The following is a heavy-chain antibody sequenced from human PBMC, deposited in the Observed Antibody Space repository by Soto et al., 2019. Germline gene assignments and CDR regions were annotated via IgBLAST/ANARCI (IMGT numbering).Heavy chain of an antibody. CDR3: ARVAGRDGYNFAVDY. CDR2: IYYSGYT. Sequence: QVQLQEAGPGLVKPSQTLSLTCTVSGGSISSADYHRSWIRPPPRNGLWWIGYIYYSGYTYYHPSLKSRVTISGDTSKNQFSLKLGSVTAADTAVYYCARVAGRDGYNFAVDYWGQGTLVTVSS. V-gene: IGHV4-30-4*08. D-gene: IGHD5-12*01. CDR1: GGSISSADYH. J-gene: IGHJ4*02.